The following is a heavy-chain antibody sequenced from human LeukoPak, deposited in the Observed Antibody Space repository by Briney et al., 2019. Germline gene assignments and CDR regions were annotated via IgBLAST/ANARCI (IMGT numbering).Heavy chain of an antibody. CDR3: ARDSLGMSTLDS. CDR1: GFTFSNYW. Sequence: GGSLRLSCAASGFTFSNYWMHWVRQAPGEALMWVSRIKSDGSSTTYADSVKGRFTISRDSSKNTLYLQMNSLRAEDTAVYYCARDSLGMSTLDSWGQGTLVTVSS. J-gene: IGHJ4*02. D-gene: IGHD5/OR15-5a*01. CDR2: IKSDGSST. V-gene: IGHV3-74*01.